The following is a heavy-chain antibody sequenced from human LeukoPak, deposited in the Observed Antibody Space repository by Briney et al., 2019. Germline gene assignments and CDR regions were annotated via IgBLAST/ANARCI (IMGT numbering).Heavy chain of an antibody. Sequence: GGSQRLSCAASGFTFSSYGIHWVRQAPGKGLEWVAVISYEGSNKYYADSVKGRFTISRDNAKNTLYLQMNSLRPEDTALYYCAKDKDFWSGYYRGVPYYYGLDVWGQGTTVTVSS. CDR3: AKDKDFWSGYYRGVPYYYGLDV. J-gene: IGHJ6*02. CDR1: GFTFSSYG. D-gene: IGHD3-3*01. CDR2: ISYEGSNK. V-gene: IGHV3-30*18.